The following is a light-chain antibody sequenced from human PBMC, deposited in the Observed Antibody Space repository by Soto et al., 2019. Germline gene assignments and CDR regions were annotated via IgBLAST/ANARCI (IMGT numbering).Light chain of an antibody. Sequence: QSVLTQPASVSGSPGQSITISCTGTSSDVGGYNYVSWYQQHPGKAPKLMIYEVSNRPSGVSNRFSGSKSGNTASLTISGLQAEDEADYYCYSYTCSSTLVFGTGTKVTVL. CDR3: YSYTCSSTLV. J-gene: IGLJ1*01. CDR2: EVS. V-gene: IGLV2-14*01. CDR1: SSDVGGYNY.